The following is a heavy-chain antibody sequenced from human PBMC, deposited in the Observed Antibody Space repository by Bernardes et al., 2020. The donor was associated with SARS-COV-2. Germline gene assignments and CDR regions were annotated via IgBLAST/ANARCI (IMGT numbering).Heavy chain of an antibody. Sequence: GGSLRLSRAASGFSVSAYWMHWVRQVPGEGLVWVSRINEDGRIINYADSVKGRFTIYRDIADNTVYLQMNSLRADDTAVYYCARDFGGNSDYWGQG. CDR1: GFSVSAYW. CDR2: INEDGRII. J-gene: IGHJ4*02. V-gene: IGHV3-74*01. CDR3: ARDFGGNSDY. D-gene: IGHD2-15*01.